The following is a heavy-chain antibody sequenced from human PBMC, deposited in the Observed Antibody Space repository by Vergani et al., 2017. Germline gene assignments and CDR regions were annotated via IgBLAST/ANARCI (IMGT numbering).Heavy chain of an antibody. Sequence: QVQLVQSGAEVKKPGASVKVSCKASGYTFTGYYMHWVRQAPGQGLGWMGWINPNSGGTNYAQKFQGRVTMTRDTSISTAYMELSRLRSDDTAVYYCARESSHMVRGVLYYYGMDVWSQGTTATVSS. V-gene: IGHV1-2*02. CDR1: GYTFTGYY. CDR3: ARESSHMVRGVLYYYGMDV. D-gene: IGHD3-10*01. J-gene: IGHJ6*02. CDR2: INPNSGGT.